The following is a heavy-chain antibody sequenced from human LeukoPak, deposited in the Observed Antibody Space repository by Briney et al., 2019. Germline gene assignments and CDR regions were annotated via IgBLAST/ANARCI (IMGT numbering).Heavy chain of an antibody. CDR2: IYPGDSDT. V-gene: IGHV5-51*01. CDR3: ARSPVPATIVARAFDV. Sequence: GESLKISCKASGYSFTNYWIGWVRQVPGQGLEWMGIIYPGDSDTRYSPSFQGQVTISADKSITTASLQWSSLKASDSAIYYCARSPVPATIVARAFDVWGPGTLVTVSS. CDR1: GYSFTNYW. D-gene: IGHD2-2*02. J-gene: IGHJ4*01.